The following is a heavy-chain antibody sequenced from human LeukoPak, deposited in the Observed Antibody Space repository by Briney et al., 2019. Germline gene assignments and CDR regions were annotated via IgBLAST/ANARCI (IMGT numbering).Heavy chain of an antibody. D-gene: IGHD3-10*01. CDR1: GFTVSSNY. CDR3: ARRRVTVVRGVDITSYYFDY. J-gene: IGHJ4*02. V-gene: IGHV3-20*04. Sequence: GGSLRLSCAASGFTVSSNYMSWVRQAPGKGLEWVSGINWNGGSTGYADSVKGRFTISRDNAKNSLYLQMNNLRAEDTALYYCARRRVTVVRGVDITSYYFDYWGQGTLSPSPQ. CDR2: INWNGGST.